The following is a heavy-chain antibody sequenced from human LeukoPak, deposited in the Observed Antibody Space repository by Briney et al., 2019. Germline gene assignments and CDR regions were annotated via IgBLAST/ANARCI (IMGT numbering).Heavy chain of an antibody. CDR2: IHHDESEK. D-gene: IGHD5-24*01. CDR3: SRWVSQYYFDY. Sequence: PGGSLRLSCEASGFNLNYDWLGWVRQAPGKGLEWVALIHHDESEKYYVDSVKGRFSISRDNAKSSVYLQMDSLRVDDTAVFYCSRWVSQYYFDYWGQGALVSVSS. J-gene: IGHJ4*02. CDR1: GFNLNYDW. V-gene: IGHV3-7*01.